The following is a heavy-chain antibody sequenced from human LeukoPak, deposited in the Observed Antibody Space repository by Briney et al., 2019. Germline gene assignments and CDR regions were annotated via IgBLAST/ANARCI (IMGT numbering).Heavy chain of an antibody. CDR1: GFTFTNYG. CDR2: IWYDGTNE. CDR3: AKEAKYGMDFWSGTGSYFDY. J-gene: IGHJ4*02. V-gene: IGHV3-33*06. D-gene: IGHD3-3*01. Sequence: QTGGSLRLSCAASGFTFTNYGMHWVRQAPGKGLEWVAVIWYDGTNENYADSVKGRFTISRDNYKNTLYLQMNSLRAEDTALYYCAKEAKYGMDFWSGTGSYFDYWGQGTPVTAS.